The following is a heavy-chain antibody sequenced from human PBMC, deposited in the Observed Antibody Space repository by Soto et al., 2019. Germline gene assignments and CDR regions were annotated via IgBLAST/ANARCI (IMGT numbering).Heavy chain of an antibody. CDR3: ARDYYDFWSGYHVPPPIDY. CDR2: INAGNGNT. D-gene: IGHD3-3*01. Sequence: ASVKVSCKASGYTFTNYAMDWVRQAPGQRLEWMGWINAGNGNTKYSQNFQGRVTITGDTSASTAYMELSSLRFEDMAVYYCARDYYDFWSGYHVPPPIDYWGQGTLVTVSS. J-gene: IGHJ4*02. CDR1: GYTFTNYA. V-gene: IGHV1-3*01.